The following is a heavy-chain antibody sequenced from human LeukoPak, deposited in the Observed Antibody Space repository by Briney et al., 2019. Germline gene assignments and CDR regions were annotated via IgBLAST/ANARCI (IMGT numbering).Heavy chain of an antibody. CDR2: IIPTLGIA. CDR3: AGEEERGVTVAGTAFDY. J-gene: IGHJ4*02. Sequence: GASVKVSCKASGGTFSSYSITGVRQAPGQGLEWMGRIIPTLGIANYAQKFQGRVTITADKSTSTAYMELSSLRSEDTAVYYCAGEEERGVTVAGTAFDYWGQGTLVTVSS. D-gene: IGHD6-19*01. V-gene: IGHV1-69*04. CDR1: GGTFSSYS.